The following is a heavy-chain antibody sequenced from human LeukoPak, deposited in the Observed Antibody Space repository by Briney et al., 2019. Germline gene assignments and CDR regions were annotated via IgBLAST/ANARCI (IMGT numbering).Heavy chain of an antibody. CDR2: IYPSGIT. CDR1: GGSLSTYH. Sequence: PSETLSLTCTVSGGSLSTYHWIWIRQPAGKGLEWIGRIYPSGITNYNPSLKSRVTMSVDTSKNQFSLRLTSVTAAATAVYYCARLQSGLGYFDSWGQGILVTVSS. V-gene: IGHV4-4*07. J-gene: IGHJ4*02. CDR3: ARLQSGLGYFDS.